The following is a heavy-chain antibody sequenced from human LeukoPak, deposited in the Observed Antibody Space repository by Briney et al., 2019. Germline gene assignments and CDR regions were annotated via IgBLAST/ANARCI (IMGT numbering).Heavy chain of an antibody. CDR2: ISGGGGST. CDR1: GFTFSSYA. Sequence: PGGSLRLSCAASGFTFSSYAMSWVRQAPGKGLEWVSAISGGGGSTYYADSVKGRFTISRDNSKNTLYLQMNSLRAEDTAVYYCAKVGGMLRTNYFDYWGQGTLVTVSS. D-gene: IGHD2-8*01. CDR3: AKVGGMLRTNYFDY. J-gene: IGHJ4*02. V-gene: IGHV3-23*01.